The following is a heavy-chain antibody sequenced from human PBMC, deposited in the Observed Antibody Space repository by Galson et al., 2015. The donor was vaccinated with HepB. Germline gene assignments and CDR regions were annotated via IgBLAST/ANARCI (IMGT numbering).Heavy chain of an antibody. CDR3: ARDGFDWNYFFDY. D-gene: IGHD3-9*01. J-gene: IGHJ4*02. CDR1: GFTFSSYS. V-gene: IGHV3-48*02. Sequence: SLRLSCAASGFTFSSYSMNWVRQAPGKGLEWVSYISSSSSTIYYADSVKGRFTISRDNAKNSLYLQMNSRRDEDTAVYYCARDGFDWNYFFDYWGQGTLVTVSS. CDR2: ISSSSSTI.